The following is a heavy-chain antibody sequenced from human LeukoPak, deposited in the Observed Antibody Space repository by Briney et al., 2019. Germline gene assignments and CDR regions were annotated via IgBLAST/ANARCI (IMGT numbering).Heavy chain of an antibody. J-gene: IGHJ4*02. D-gene: IGHD3-22*01. V-gene: IGHV5-51*01. CDR2: TYPDDSDT. CDR1: GYTFTNYW. Sequence: GDSLKISCEASGYTFTNYWIGWVRQMPGKGLDWMEITYPDDSDTKYSPSFQGQVTISADKSISPAYLQWSSLKAADTAMYYCARSRDSSGYYYLIWGQGNLVTVSS. CDR3: ARSRDSSGYYYLI.